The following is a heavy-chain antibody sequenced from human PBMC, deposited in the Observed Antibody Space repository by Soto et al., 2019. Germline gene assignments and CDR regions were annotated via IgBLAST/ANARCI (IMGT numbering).Heavy chain of an antibody. CDR2: IQSGGST. D-gene: IGHD2-15*01. CDR3: TRVDVQCSGGRCYGVPMDV. CDR1: GFTVSSKY. J-gene: IGHJ6*04. Sequence: EVQLVESGGGLVQPGGSLRLSCAASGFTVSSKYMSWVRQAPGKGLEWVSLIQSGGSTYYAGYVKGRFAISRDNAENTRFLQMSSWRVEETAVYYCTRVDVQCSGGRCYGVPMDVWGKGTRVTVSA. V-gene: IGHV3-66*01.